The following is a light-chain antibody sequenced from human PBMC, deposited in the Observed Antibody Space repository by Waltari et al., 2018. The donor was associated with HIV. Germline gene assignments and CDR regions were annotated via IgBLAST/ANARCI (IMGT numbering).Light chain of an antibody. CDR1: RSNIGRNT. Sequence: QSVLSQPPSASGTPGQRVTISCSGSRSNIGRNTVTWYQPFPGPAPKLLIYSNSQRPSGVPDRFSGSTSGTSASLAISGLQSEDEAEYYCAAWDDSLTGSHVIFGGGTKLTVL. CDR3: AAWDDSLTGSHVI. CDR2: SNS. V-gene: IGLV1-44*01. J-gene: IGLJ2*01.